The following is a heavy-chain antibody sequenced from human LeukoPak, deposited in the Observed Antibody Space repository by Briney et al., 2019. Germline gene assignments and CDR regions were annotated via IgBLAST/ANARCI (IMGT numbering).Heavy chain of an antibody. D-gene: IGHD1-26*01. J-gene: IGHJ4*02. CDR3: TREGVGATWVDY. CDR1: GFTFGDYA. CDR2: IRSKAYGGTT. V-gene: IGHV3-49*03. Sequence: PGGSLRLSCTASGFTFGDYAMSWFRQAPGKGLEWVGFIRSKAYGGTTEYAASVKGRFTISRDDSKSIAYLQMNSLKTEGTAVYYCTREGVGATWVDYWGQGTLVTVSS.